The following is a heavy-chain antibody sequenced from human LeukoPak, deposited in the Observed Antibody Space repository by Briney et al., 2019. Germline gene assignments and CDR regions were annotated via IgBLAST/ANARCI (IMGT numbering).Heavy chain of an antibody. J-gene: IGHJ4*02. CDR3: ARDPGYGSRSYSPPDY. CDR1: GYIFTSYY. D-gene: IGHD3-10*01. V-gene: IGHV1-46*01. Sequence: ASVKVSCKASGYIFTSYYMHWVRQAPGQGLEWMGIINPSGGSTSYAQKFQGRVTMTRDTSTSTVYMELSSLRSEDTAVYYCARDPGYGSRSYSPPDYWGQGTLVTVSS. CDR2: INPSGGST.